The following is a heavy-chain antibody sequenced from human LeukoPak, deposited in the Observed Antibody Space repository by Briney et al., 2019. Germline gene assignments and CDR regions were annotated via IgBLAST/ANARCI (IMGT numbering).Heavy chain of an antibody. Sequence: GGSLRLSCAASGFSFSSYWMHWVRQTPGKGLVWVSRINSDGSSTTYADSVKGRFTMSRDNAKSTLYLQMSSLRAEDTAVYYCATSLGPLTDYWGQGTLITVSS. CDR2: INSDGSST. D-gene: IGHD7-27*01. CDR3: ATSLGPLTDY. V-gene: IGHV3-74*01. CDR1: GFSFSSYW. J-gene: IGHJ4*02.